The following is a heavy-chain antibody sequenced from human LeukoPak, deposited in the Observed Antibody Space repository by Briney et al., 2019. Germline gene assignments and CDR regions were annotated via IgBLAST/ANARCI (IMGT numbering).Heavy chain of an antibody. J-gene: IGHJ3*02. CDR3: ARGQDYYDSSGPGSAFDI. CDR1: GGTFSSYA. Sequence: SVTVSCKASGGTFSSYAISWVRQAPGQGLEWMGRIIPIFGTANYAQKFQDRVTITTDESTSTAYMELSSLRSEDTAVYYCARGQDYYDSSGPGSAFDIWGQGTMVTVSS. CDR2: IIPIFGTA. D-gene: IGHD3-22*01. V-gene: IGHV1-69*05.